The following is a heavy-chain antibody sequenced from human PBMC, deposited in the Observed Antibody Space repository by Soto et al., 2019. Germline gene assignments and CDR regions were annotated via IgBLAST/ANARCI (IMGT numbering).Heavy chain of an antibody. CDR2: INHSGST. CDR1: GGSFSGYY. CDR3: ARGVRDIVVIPAAYYFYYGMDV. D-gene: IGHD2-2*01. J-gene: IGHJ6*02. V-gene: IGHV4-34*01. Sequence: SETLSLTCAVYGGSFSGYYWTWIRQPPGTGLEWIGEINHSGSTNYNPSLKSRVTISVDTSKNQFSLKLSSVTAADTAVYYCARGVRDIVVIPAAYYFYYGMDVWGQGTTVTVSS.